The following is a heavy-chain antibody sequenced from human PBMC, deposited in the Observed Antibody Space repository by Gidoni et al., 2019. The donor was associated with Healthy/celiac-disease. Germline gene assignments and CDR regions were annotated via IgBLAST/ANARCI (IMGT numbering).Heavy chain of an antibody. CDR3: ARDIYPSTTVVTGNNWFDP. Sequence: QVQLVQSGAEVKKPGASVKVSCKASGYTLTSYYIHWVRQAPVQGLEWMGIINPSGGSTSYAQKFQGRVTMTRDTSTSTVYMELSSLRSEDTAVYYCARDIYPSTTVVTGNNWFDPWGQGTLVTVSS. CDR2: INPSGGST. CDR1: GYTLTSYY. J-gene: IGHJ5*02. D-gene: IGHD4-17*01. V-gene: IGHV1-46*01.